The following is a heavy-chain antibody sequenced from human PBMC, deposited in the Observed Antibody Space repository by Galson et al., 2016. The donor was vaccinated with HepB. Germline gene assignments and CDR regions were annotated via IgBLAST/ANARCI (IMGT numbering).Heavy chain of an antibody. V-gene: IGHV1-18*01. CDR1: GYKFINHG. D-gene: IGHD5-12*01. CDR3: ARSVSKWLLDS. CDR2: ISGYNGDNGNT. Sequence: SVKVSCKASGYKFINHGISWLRQAPGQGLEWMGWISGYNGDNGNTNYAQKFQGRVTMTTDTSTNTAYMDLRGLTSDDTAVYYCARSVSKWLLDSWGQGTLVTVSS. J-gene: IGHJ4*02.